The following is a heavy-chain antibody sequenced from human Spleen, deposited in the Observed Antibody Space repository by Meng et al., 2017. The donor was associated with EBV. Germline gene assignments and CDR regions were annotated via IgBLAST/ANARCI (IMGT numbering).Heavy chain of an antibody. CDR2: IYWDDDK. Sequence: TLKGSGPTLVNPTPTHTLTCPFAGFSLSTRGVSVGWIRQPPGKALEWLALIYWDDDKRYSPSLINRLTITKDTSKNQVVLTMTNMDPVDTATYYCAHQIDANWFDPWGQGTLVTVSS. CDR3: AHQIDANWFDP. J-gene: IGHJ5*02. D-gene: IGHD2/OR15-2a*01. V-gene: IGHV2-5*02. CDR1: GFSLSTRGVS.